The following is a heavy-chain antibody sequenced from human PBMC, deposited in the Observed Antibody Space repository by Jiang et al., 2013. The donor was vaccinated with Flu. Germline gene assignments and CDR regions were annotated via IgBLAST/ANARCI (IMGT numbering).Heavy chain of an antibody. CDR3: ARAENLLVRGVIINWFDP. J-gene: IGHJ5*02. V-gene: IGHV1-2*02. CDR1: GYTFTGYY. Sequence: VQLVESGAEVKKPGASVKVSCKASGYTFTGYYMHWVRQAPGQGLEWMGWINPNSGATNYPQNFQGRVTMTRDTSISTAYMELSRLRSDDTAVYYCARAENLLVRGVIINWFDPWGQGTLVTVSS. D-gene: IGHD3-10*01. CDR2: INPNSGAT.